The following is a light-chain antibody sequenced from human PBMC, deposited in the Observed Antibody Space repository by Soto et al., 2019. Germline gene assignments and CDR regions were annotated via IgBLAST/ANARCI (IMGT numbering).Light chain of an antibody. V-gene: IGKV3-11*01. J-gene: IGKJ5*01. Sequence: IVLTQSPATLSLSPGERATLSCRASHSVSSYLAWYQQQPGQAPRLLIYDASNRATGIPARFSGGGCGTDFTRTVMSRVPEDFAVYYCQQRSNWPMITFGQGTRLEIQ. CDR1: HSVSSY. CDR3: QQRSNWPMIT. CDR2: DAS.